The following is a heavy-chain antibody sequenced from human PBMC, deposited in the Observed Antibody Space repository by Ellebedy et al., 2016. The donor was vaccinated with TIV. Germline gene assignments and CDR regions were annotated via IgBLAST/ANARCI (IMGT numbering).Heavy chain of an antibody. D-gene: IGHD3-22*01. CDR3: AREGITMIVVGNNWFDP. CDR2: TYYRSKWYN. V-gene: IGHV6-1*01. CDR1: GDSVSSNSAA. Sequence: SQTLSLTCXISGDSVSSNSAAWNWIRQSPSRGLEWLGRTYYRSKWYNDYAVSVKSRITINPDTSKNQFSLQLNSVTPEDTAVYYCAREGITMIVVGNNWFDPWGQGTLVTVSS. J-gene: IGHJ5*02.